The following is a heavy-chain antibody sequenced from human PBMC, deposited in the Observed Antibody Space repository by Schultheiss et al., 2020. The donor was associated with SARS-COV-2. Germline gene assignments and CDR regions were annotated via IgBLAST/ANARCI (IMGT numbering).Heavy chain of an antibody. V-gene: IGHV2-70*11. D-gene: IGHD3-22*01. J-gene: IGHJ4*02. CDR1: GFSLSTSGMC. Sequence: SGPTLVKPTQTLTLTCTFSGFSLSTSGMCVSWIRQPPGKALEWLARIDWDDDKYYSTSLKTRLTITKDTSKNQVVLTMTNMDPVDTATYYCARMFDGYYDSSGYLYDYWGQGTLVTVSS. CDR3: ARMFDGYYDSSGYLYDY. CDR2: IDWDDDK.